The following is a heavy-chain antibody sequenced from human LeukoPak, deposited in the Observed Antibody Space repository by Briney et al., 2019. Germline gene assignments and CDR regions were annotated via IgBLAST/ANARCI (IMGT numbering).Heavy chain of an antibody. J-gene: IGHJ6*02. CDR2: ISYDGSNK. CDR1: GFTFSSYA. Sequence: GGSLRLSCAASGFTFSSYAMHWVRQAPGKGLEWVAVISYDGSNKYYADSVKGRFTISRDNSKNTLYLQMNSLRAEDTAVYYCARVEQQLAYYYYYYGMDVWGQGTTVTVSS. D-gene: IGHD6-13*01. V-gene: IGHV3-30-3*01. CDR3: ARVEQQLAYYYYYYGMDV.